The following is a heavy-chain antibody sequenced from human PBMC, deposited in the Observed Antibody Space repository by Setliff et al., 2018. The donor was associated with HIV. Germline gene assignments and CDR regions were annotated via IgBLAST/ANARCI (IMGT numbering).Heavy chain of an antibody. D-gene: IGHD6-19*01. Sequence: PSETLSLTCTVSGGSISSYYWSWIRQPPGKGLEWIGEVTHSGRTNYNPSLESRVTTSVDTSKKQFSLRLTSVTAADTAVYYCARGVRDNSGWSSYYFDYWGQGTLVPVSS. V-gene: IGHV4-34*01. CDR1: GGSISSYY. CDR3: ARGVRDNSGWSSYYFDY. CDR2: VTHSGRT. J-gene: IGHJ4*02.